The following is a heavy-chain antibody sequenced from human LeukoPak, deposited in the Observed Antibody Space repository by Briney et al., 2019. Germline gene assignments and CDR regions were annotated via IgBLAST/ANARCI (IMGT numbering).Heavy chain of an antibody. CDR2: IIPIFGTA. D-gene: IGHD3-22*01. CDR3: ARGDDSSGYYPDY. Sequence: SVKVSCKASGGTFSSYAISWVRQAPGQGLEWMGGIIPIFGTANYAQKFQGRVTITADESTSTAYMELSSLRAADTAVYYCARGDDSSGYYPDYWGQGTLVTVSS. V-gene: IGHV1-69*01. CDR1: GGTFSSYA. J-gene: IGHJ4*02.